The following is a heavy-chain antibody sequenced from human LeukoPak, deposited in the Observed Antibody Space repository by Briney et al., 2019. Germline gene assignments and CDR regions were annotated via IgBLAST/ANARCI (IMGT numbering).Heavy chain of an antibody. CDR3: ARGGGTFDY. D-gene: IGHD2-15*01. J-gene: IGHJ4*02. Sequence: SETLSLTCAVYGGSFSGYYWGWIRQPPGKGLEWIGEINHSGSTNYNPSLKSRVTISVDTSKNQFSLKLSSVTAADTAMYYCARGGGTFDYWGQGTLVSVSS. CDR2: INHSGST. CDR1: GGSFSGYY. V-gene: IGHV4-34*01.